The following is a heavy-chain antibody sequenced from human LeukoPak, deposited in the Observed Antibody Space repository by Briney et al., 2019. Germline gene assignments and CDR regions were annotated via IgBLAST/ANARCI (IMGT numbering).Heavy chain of an antibody. J-gene: IGHJ4*02. CDR1: GGSISSYY. CDR2: IYYSGST. Sequence: SETLSLTCTVSGGSISSYYWSWIRQPPGKGLEWIGYIYYSGSTNYNPSLKSRVTISVDTSKNQFSLKLSSVTAADTAVYYCAGGNHRAAHFDYWGQGTLVTVSS. D-gene: IGHD4-23*01. V-gene: IGHV4-59*08. CDR3: AGGNHRAAHFDY.